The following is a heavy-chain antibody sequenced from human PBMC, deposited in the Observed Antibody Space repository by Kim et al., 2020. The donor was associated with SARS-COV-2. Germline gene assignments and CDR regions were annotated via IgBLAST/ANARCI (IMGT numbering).Heavy chain of an antibody. V-gene: IGHV3-23*01. J-gene: IGHJ4*02. D-gene: IGHD3-22*01. CDR2: ISGSGGST. CDR3: ARLGRITMIVVVITEIDY. Sequence: GGSLRLSCAASGFTFSSYAMSWVRQAPGKGLEWVSAISGSGGSTYYADSVNGRFTISRDNSKNTLYLQMNSLRAEDTAVYYCARLGRITMIVVVITEIDYWGQGTLVTVSS. CDR1: GFTFSSYA.